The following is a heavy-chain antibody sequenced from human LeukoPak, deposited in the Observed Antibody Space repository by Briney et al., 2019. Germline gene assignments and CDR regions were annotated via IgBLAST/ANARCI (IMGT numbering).Heavy chain of an antibody. D-gene: IGHD6-6*01. CDR3: ARGEAARHRYYYYYYMDV. CDR1: GGTFSSYA. CDR2: IIPIFGTA. V-gene: IGHV1-69*05. Sequence: SVKVSCKASGGTFSSYAISWVRQAPGQGLEWMGGIIPIFGTANYAQKLQGRVTITTDESTSTAYMELSSLRSEDTAVYYCARGEAARHRYYYYYYMDVWGKGTTVTVSS. J-gene: IGHJ6*03.